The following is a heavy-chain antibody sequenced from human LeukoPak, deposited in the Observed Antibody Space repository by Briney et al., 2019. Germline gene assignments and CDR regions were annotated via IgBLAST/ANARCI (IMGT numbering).Heavy chain of an antibody. CDR1: GFTFSDYY. CDR3: AIVGATISGSFDY. D-gene: IGHD1-26*01. Sequence: GGSLRLSCAASGFTFSDYYMSWIRQAPGKGMEWISYISSGSSTIYYADSVKGRFTISRDNSKKSVYLQMNSLRAEDTAVYYCAIVGATISGSFDYWGQGTLVTVSS. CDR2: ISSGSSTI. V-gene: IGHV3-11*01. J-gene: IGHJ4*02.